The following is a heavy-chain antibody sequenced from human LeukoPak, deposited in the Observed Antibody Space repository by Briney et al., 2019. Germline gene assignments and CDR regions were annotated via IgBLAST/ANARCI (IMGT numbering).Heavy chain of an antibody. J-gene: IGHJ4*02. V-gene: IGHV3-21*01. CDR1: GFTFSSHS. CDR3: ARDPGLRYFDWTLPV. CDR2: ISSSSSYI. Sequence: GGSLRLSCAASGFTFSSHSMNWVRQAPGKGLEWASSISSSSSYIYYADSVKGRFTISRDNAKNSLYLQMNSLRAEDTAVYYCARDPGLRYFDWTLPVWGQGTLVTVSS. D-gene: IGHD3-9*01.